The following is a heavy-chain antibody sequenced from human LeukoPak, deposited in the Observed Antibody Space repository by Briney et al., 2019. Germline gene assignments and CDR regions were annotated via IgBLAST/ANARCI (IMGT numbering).Heavy chain of an antibody. D-gene: IGHD6-19*01. CDR2: IKRDGSEK. J-gene: IGHJ4*02. CDR3: ARDEHQYFHASSGRFDY. V-gene: IGHV3-7*04. Sequence: GGSLRLSCAASGFTFSSYWMGWVRQAPGKGLEWVANIKRDGSEKYYVGSVRGRFTISRDNAKNSLYLQMNSLRAEDTAVYYCARDEHQYFHASSGRFDYWGQGILVTVSS. CDR1: GFTFSSYW.